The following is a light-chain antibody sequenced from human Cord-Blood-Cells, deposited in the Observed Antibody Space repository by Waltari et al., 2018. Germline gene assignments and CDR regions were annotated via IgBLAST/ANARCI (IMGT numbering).Light chain of an antibody. CDR2: AAS. CDR3: QQNYSTPYT. J-gene: IGKJ2*01. V-gene: IGKV1-39*01. Sequence: DIQMTQSPSSLSASVGDRVTITCRASQSISSYLNWYQQKPGKAPMLLIYAASSLQSGVPSRFSGSGSGTDFTLTISSLQPEDFATYYCQQNYSTPYTFGQETKLEIK. CDR1: QSISSY.